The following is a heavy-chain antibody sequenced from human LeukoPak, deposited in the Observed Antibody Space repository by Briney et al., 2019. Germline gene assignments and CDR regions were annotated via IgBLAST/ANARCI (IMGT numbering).Heavy chain of an antibody. CDR3: ARALWDYASSGPDYYFDY. J-gene: IGHJ4*02. CDR2: IYSGGST. V-gene: IGHV3-53*01. Sequence: PGGSLRLSCAASGFTVSSNYMSWVRQAPGKGLEWASVIYSGGSTYYADSVKGRFTISRDNSKNTLYLQMNSLRAEDTAVYYCARALWDYASSGPDYYFDYWGQGTLVTVSS. CDR1: GFTVSSNY. D-gene: IGHD3-22*01.